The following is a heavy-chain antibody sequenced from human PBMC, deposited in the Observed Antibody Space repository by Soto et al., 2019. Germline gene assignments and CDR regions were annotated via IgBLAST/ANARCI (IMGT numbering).Heavy chain of an antibody. CDR1: GYTFTSYA. V-gene: IGHV1-3*01. CDR2: INAGNGNT. J-gene: IGHJ5*02. CDR3: ARGRYCSSTSCSFHNWFDP. Sequence: GASLKVSCKASGYTFTSYAMHWVRQAPGQRLEWMGWINAGNGNTKYSQKFQGRVTITRDTSASTAYMELSSLRSEDTAVYYCARGRYCSSTSCSFHNWFDPWGQGTLVTVSS. D-gene: IGHD2-2*01.